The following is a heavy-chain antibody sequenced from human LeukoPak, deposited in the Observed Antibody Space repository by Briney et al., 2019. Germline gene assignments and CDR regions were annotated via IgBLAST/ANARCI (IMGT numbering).Heavy chain of an antibody. J-gene: IGHJ4*02. Sequence: WGSLRLSCAASGFTFRSYAISWVRQAPGKGLEWVSGISGSDGSTYYADSVKGRFTISRDNSKNTLYLQMNSLRAEDTALYDCARAGNLRFDYWGQGTLVTVSS. D-gene: IGHD1-14*01. V-gene: IGHV3-23*01. CDR2: ISGSDGST. CDR1: GFTFRSYA. CDR3: ARAGNLRFDY.